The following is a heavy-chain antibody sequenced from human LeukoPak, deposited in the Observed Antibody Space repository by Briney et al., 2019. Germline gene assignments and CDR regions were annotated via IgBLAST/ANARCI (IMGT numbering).Heavy chain of an antibody. CDR3: ARVEYYYDSSGSNWFDP. CDR1: GYSISSGYY. D-gene: IGHD3-22*01. V-gene: IGHV4-38-2*02. CDR2: IYHSGST. J-gene: IGHJ5*02. Sequence: SETLSLTCTVSGYSISSGYYWGWIRQPPEKGLEWVGSIYHSGSTYYNPSLKSRVTISVDTSKNQFSLKLSSVTAADTAVYYCARVEYYYDSSGSNWFDPWGQGTLVTVSS.